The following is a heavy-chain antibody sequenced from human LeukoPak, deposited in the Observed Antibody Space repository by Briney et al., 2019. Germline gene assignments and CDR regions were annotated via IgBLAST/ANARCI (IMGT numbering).Heavy chain of an antibody. CDR2: IYYSGST. CDR1: GGPISSSSYY. Sequence: PSETLSLTCTVSGGPISSSSYYWGWIRQPPGKGLEWIGSIYYSGSTYYNPSLKSRVTISVDTSKNQFSLKLSSVTAADTAVYYCARDRIGGTVFSQWLVVLGAFDIWGQGTMVTVSS. V-gene: IGHV4-39*07. CDR3: ARDRIGGTVFSQWLVVLGAFDI. J-gene: IGHJ3*02. D-gene: IGHD6-19*01.